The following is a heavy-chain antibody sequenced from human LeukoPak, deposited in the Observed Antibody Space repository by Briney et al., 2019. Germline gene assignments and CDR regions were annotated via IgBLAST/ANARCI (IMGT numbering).Heavy chain of an antibody. CDR3: ARRSYVLRYFDWLL. D-gene: IGHD3-9*01. CDR1: GYSISSGYY. J-gene: IGHJ4*02. Sequence: SETLSLTCTVSGYSISSGYYWGWIRQPPGKGLEWIGSIYHSGSTYYNPSLKSRVTISVDTSKNQFSLKLSSVTAADTAVYYCARRSYVLRYFDWLLGGQGTLVTVSS. V-gene: IGHV4-38-2*02. CDR2: IYHSGST.